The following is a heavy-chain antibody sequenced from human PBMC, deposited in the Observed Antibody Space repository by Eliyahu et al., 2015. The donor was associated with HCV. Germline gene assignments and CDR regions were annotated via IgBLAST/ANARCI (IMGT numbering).Heavy chain of an antibody. Sequence: QVQLVESGGGVVQPGRSLRLSCAASGFTFSSYGMHWVRQAPGKGLEWVAVIWYDGSNKYYADSVKGRFTISRDNSKNTLYLQMNSLRAEDTAVYYCARDWAGRYFDYWGQGTLVTVSS. V-gene: IGHV3-33*01. J-gene: IGHJ4*02. CDR1: GFTFSSYG. D-gene: IGHD3/OR15-3a*01. CDR2: IWYDGSNK. CDR3: ARDWAGRYFDY.